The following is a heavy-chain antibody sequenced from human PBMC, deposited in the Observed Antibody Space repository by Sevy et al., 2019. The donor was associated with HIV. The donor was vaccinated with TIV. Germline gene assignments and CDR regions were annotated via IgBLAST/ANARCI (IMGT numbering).Heavy chain of an antibody. CDR3: ARQGGYSYGTPFDY. J-gene: IGHJ4*02. CDR1: GASITTYY. Sequence: SETLSLTCTVSGASITTYYWSWIRQPPGRRLEWIGYIYYSGSTNCNPSLKSRVTMSLDTSKNQFSLRLTSVTAADTAVYYCARQGGYSYGTPFDYWGPGTPVTVSS. D-gene: IGHD5-18*01. V-gene: IGHV4-59*08. CDR2: IYYSGST.